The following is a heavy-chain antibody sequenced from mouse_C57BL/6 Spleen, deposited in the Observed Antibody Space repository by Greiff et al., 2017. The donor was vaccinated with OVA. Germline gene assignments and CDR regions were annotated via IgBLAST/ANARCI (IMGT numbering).Heavy chain of an antibody. Sequence: QVQLQQPGAELVRPGSSVKLSCKASGYTFTSYWMDWVKQRPGQGLEWIGNIYPSDSETHYNQKFKDKAKLTVDKSSSTAYMQLSSLTSEDSAVYYCARRRLGGNSPGFDYWGQGTTLTVSS. CDR2: IYPSDSET. CDR1: GYTFTSYW. V-gene: IGHV1-61*01. D-gene: IGHD2-1*01. J-gene: IGHJ2*01. CDR3: ARRRLGGNSPGFDY.